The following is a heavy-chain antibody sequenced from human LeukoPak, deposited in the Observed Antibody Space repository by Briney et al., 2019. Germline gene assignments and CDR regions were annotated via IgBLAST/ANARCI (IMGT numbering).Heavy chain of an antibody. J-gene: IGHJ6*03. CDR1: GFTFSSYA. Sequence: PGGSLRLSCAASGFTFSSYAMHWVRQAPGKGLEWVAFIRHDGHNKYYTDSVKGRFTISRDNSKNTLDLQMNSLRAEDTAVYYCAKDGDIVGGHDFFYHMDVWGKGTTVTVSS. D-gene: IGHD2-15*01. CDR2: IRHDGHNK. CDR3: AKDGDIVGGHDFFYHMDV. V-gene: IGHV3-30*02.